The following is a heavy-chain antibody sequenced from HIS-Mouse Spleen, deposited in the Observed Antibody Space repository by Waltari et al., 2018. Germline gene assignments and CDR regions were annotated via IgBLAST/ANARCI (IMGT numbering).Heavy chain of an antibody. Sequence: QVTLRESGPALVKPTQTLTLTCTFSGFSLSTSGMCVSWIRQPPGKALEWLARIEWDDSKYYSTSLRTRLTISKDTSRSQVVLTITNMDPVDTATYYCARMTYYYDSSGYYSDYWGQGTLVTVSS. J-gene: IGHJ4*02. V-gene: IGHV2-70*15. CDR2: IEWDDSK. D-gene: IGHD3-22*01. CDR1: GFSLSTSGMC. CDR3: ARMTYYYDSSGYYSDY.